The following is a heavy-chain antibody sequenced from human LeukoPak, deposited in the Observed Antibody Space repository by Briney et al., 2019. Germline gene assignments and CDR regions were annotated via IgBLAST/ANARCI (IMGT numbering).Heavy chain of an antibody. CDR2: VYASGNT. CDR3: ASGGTIFTFFDY. J-gene: IGHJ4*02. Sequence: PAETLSLTCTGSGGSFSIDDYHWSWIRQPAGKGLEWIGRVYASGNTLYNPSFKSRVAISIDRSKNQFSLKLTSVTAADTALYYCASGGTIFTFFDYWGQGILVTVSS. CDR1: GGSFSIDDYH. V-gene: IGHV4-61*02. D-gene: IGHD5-24*01.